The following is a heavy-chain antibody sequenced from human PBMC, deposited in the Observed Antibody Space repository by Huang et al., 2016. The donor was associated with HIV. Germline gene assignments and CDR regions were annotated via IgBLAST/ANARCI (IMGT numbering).Heavy chain of an antibody. Sequence: QVQLVQSGGEVKKPGASVKVSCKASDYTFTSYGISWVRQAPGQGLEWMGWISTNNGDTNYAQKCQGRVTMTTDTSTRTAYMELRSLRSDDTAVYYCGGSSGYWSFDYWGQGTLVTVSS. J-gene: IGHJ4*02. CDR3: GGSSGYWSFDY. V-gene: IGHV1-18*04. D-gene: IGHD3-22*01. CDR2: ISTNNGDT. CDR1: DYTFTSYG.